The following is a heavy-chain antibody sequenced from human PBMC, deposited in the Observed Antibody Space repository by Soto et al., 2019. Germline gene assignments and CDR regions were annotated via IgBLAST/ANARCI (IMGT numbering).Heavy chain of an antibody. CDR1: GGTFSSYA. J-gene: IGHJ4*02. Sequence: QVQLVQSGAEVKKPGSSVKVSCKASGGTFSSYAISWVRQAPGQGREWMGGIIPIFGTANYAQKFQGRVTITADESTRTAYMELSSLRSEDTAVYYCEAVGPSETGTRTNFDYWGQGTLVTVSS. CDR3: EAVGPSETGTRTNFDY. V-gene: IGHV1-69*01. CDR2: IIPIFGTA. D-gene: IGHD1-7*01.